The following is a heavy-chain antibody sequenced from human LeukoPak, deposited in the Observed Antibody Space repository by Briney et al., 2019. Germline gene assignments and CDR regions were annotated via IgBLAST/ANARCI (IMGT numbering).Heavy chain of an antibody. V-gene: IGHV3-23*01. J-gene: IGHJ4*02. CDR1: GFTFSKAW. CDR2: ISDNGGRT. CDR3: ATDREGDPSAYYLV. D-gene: IGHD3-22*01. Sequence: GGSLRLSCAVSGFTFSKAWMSWVRQAPGKGLEWVSTISDNGGRTYYADSVKGRFTISRDNSKNTLFLQMNSLRAEDSAVYYCATDREGDPSAYYLVGGQGTLITVSS.